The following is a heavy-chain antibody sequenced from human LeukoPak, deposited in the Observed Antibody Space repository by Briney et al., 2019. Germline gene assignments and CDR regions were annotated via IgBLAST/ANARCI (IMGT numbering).Heavy chain of an antibody. V-gene: IGHV4-38-2*02. D-gene: IGHD1-1*01. CDR3: ARGGLWIYYFGY. J-gene: IGHJ4*02. CDR1: GYSISSDYY. Sequence: SETLSLTCTVSGYSISSDYYWGWIRQPPGKGLEWIGSIDHSGSTYYNASLKSRVTISIDTSKNHFSLKLNSVTAADTAVFYCARGGLWIYYFGYWGQGTLVTVSS. CDR2: IDHSGST.